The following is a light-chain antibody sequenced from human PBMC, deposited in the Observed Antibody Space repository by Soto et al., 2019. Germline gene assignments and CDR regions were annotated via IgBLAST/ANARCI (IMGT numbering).Light chain of an antibody. Sequence: QSALTQPASVSGSPGQSITISCTGTSSDVGGYIFVSWYQQHPGKAPKLVIYDVNGRPSGVSNRFSGSKSGNTASLTISGLQVEDEADYYCSSYVTGSTLVFGTGTKLTVL. CDR2: DVN. CDR1: SSDVGGYIF. J-gene: IGLJ1*01. CDR3: SSYVTGSTLV. V-gene: IGLV2-14*03.